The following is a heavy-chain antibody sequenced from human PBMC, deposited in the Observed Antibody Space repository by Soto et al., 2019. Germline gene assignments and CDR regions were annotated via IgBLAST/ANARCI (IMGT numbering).Heavy chain of an antibody. CDR2: ISWNSGSI. Sequence: PGGSLRLSCAASGFTFRRFTMNWVRQAPGKGLEWVSGISWNSGSIGYADSVKGRFTISRDNAKNSLYLQMNSLRAEDTALYYCAKAPRLQQWLALYFDYWGQGPLVTVSS. J-gene: IGHJ4*02. CDR3: AKAPRLQQWLALYFDY. D-gene: IGHD6-19*01. CDR1: GFTFRRFT. V-gene: IGHV3-9*01.